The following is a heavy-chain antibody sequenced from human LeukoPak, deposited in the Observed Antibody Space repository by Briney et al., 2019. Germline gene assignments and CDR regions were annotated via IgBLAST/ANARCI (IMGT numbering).Heavy chain of an antibody. CDR1: GFTFSSYN. CDR2: ISSSSGFI. CDR3: ARDPGAFTIFGVVIPPYYYYYGMDV. Sequence: GGSLRLSCAASGFTFSSYNINWVRQAPGKGLEWVSSISSSSGFIYYADSVKGRFTISRDNAKNSLYLQMNSLRDEDSAVYYCARDPGAFTIFGVVIPPYYYYYGMDVWGQGTTVTVSS. J-gene: IGHJ6*02. D-gene: IGHD3-3*01. V-gene: IGHV3-21*01.